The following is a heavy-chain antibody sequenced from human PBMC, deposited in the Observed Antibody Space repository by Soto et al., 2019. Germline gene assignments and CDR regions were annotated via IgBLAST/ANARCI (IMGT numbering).Heavy chain of an antibody. CDR2: IMPVFRTP. V-gene: IGHV1-69*12. CDR3: ARDNARPQLGGNYYYILDV. Sequence: QVQLEQSGAEVKKPGSSVKVSCKASGGTFRTAAVSWVRQAPGQGLEWMGGIMPVFRTPDYAQKFHGRVTITADESTSTGYMELSGLRSDDTAVYYCARDNARPQLGGNYYYILDVWGQGTTITVSS. CDR1: GGTFRTAA. J-gene: IGHJ6*02. D-gene: IGHD2-2*01.